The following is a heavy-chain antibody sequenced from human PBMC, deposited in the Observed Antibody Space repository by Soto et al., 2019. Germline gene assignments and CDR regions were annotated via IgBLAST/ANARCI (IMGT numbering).Heavy chain of an antibody. CDR1: GFSFSSLA. D-gene: IGHD2-21*02. CDR2: ISGRGVDT. CDR3: AKDQTDVTLFYY. Sequence: EVQMLESGGGFVQPGGSLRLSCAASGFSFSSLAMSWFRQAPGKGLEWVSSISGRGVDTLYADSVKGRCTISRDNARNTLYLQVNSLRAEDTAVYYCAKDQTDVTLFYYWGQGTLVTVSS. J-gene: IGHJ4*02. V-gene: IGHV3-23*01.